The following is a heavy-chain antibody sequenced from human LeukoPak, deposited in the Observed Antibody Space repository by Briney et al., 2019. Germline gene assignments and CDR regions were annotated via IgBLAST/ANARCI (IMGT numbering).Heavy chain of an antibody. CDR2: IFHNGNS. Sequence: SETLSLTCTVSGDSLTSYFWSWIRQPPGKGLEWIGYIFHNGNSNYNPSLKSRVTMSVDTSKNQFSLRLSSVTAADTAVYYCARDFSSSRLIDAFDIWGQGIMVTVSS. J-gene: IGHJ3*02. CDR1: GDSLTSYF. V-gene: IGHV4-59*01. CDR3: ARDFSSSRLIDAFDI. D-gene: IGHD6-19*01.